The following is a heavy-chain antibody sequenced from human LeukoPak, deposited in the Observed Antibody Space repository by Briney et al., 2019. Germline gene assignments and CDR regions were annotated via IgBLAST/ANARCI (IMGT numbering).Heavy chain of an antibody. D-gene: IGHD3-22*01. CDR1: GGSLRGHY. CDR2: VSYTGRT. J-gene: IGHJ3*01. CDR3: ARLRDNDICGEPENFDV. V-gene: IGHV4-59*11. Sequence: SETLSLTCTVSGGSLRGHYWSCIRQPPGKRLEWIGYVSYTGRTKYNPSLQSRVTISIDTSKSQFSLKLTSVTSADTAVYSCARLRDNDICGEPENFDVWGQGTTVIVSS.